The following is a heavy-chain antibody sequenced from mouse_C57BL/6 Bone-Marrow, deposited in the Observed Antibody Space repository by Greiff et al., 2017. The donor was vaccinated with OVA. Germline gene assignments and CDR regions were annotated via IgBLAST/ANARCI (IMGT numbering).Heavy chain of an antibody. CDR3: ARGATKSYAMDY. CDR1: GYTFTNYW. CDR2: IYPGGGYT. J-gene: IGHJ4*01. V-gene: IGHV1-63*01. Sequence: QVQLKESGAELVRPGTSVKMSCKASGYTFTNYWIGWAKQRPGHGLEWIGDIYPGGGYTNYNEKFKGKATLTADKSSSTAYMQFSSLTSEDSAIYFCARGATKSYAMDYWGQGTSVTVSS.